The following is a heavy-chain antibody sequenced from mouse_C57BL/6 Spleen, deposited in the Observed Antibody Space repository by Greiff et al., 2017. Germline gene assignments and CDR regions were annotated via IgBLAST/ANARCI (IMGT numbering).Heavy chain of an antibody. CDR3: ASKIYYGNYEYY. J-gene: IGHJ2*01. D-gene: IGHD2-1*01. CDR1: GYTFTGYW. CDR2: ILPGSGST. V-gene: IGHV1-9*01. Sequence: QVQLKESGAELMKPGASVKLSCKATGYTFTGYWIEWVKQRPGHGLEWVGEILPGSGSTNYNEKFKGKATFTADTSSNPSYMQLSSLTTEDSAIYYCASKIYYGNYEYYWGQGTTLTVSS.